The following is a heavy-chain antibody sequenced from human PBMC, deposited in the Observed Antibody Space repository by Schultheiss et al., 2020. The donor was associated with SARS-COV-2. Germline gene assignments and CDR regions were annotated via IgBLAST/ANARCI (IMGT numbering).Heavy chain of an antibody. V-gene: IGHV1-2*02. CDR1: GYTFTGYY. J-gene: IGHJ4*02. Sequence: ASVKVSCKTSGYTFTGYYIHWVRQAPGQGLEWMGWINPNSGGTNYAQKFQGRVTMTRDTSISTAYMELSRLRSDDTAVYFCASELRYFDWLYPFDYWGQGTLVTVSS. CDR2: INPNSGGT. D-gene: IGHD3-9*01. CDR3: ASELRYFDWLYPFDY.